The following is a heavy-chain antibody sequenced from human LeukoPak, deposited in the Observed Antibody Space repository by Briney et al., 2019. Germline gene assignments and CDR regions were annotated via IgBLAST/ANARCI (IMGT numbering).Heavy chain of an antibody. Sequence: GGSLRLSCAGSGFTFSRSAMNWVRQAPGKGLEWVSAISGSGDATYYADSVKGRFTISRDNSKNTLYVQMNSLRAEDTALYYCARGYYYDSGGCPIDYWGQGALVTVSS. D-gene: IGHD3-22*01. CDR2: ISGSGDAT. CDR3: ARGYYYDSGGCPIDY. V-gene: IGHV3-23*01. CDR1: GFTFSRSA. J-gene: IGHJ4*02.